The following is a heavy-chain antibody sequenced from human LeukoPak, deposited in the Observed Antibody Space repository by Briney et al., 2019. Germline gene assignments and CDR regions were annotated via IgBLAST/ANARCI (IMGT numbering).Heavy chain of an antibody. Sequence: KSSETLSLTCTVSGGSISSYYWSWIRQPPGKGLEWIGYIYYSGSTNYNPSLKSRVTISVDTSKNQFSLKLSSVTAADTAVYYCARLPRGYSYGYTLNFDYWGQGTLVTVSS. J-gene: IGHJ4*02. CDR1: GGSISSYY. CDR3: ARLPRGYSYGYTLNFDY. D-gene: IGHD5-18*01. CDR2: IYYSGST. V-gene: IGHV4-59*08.